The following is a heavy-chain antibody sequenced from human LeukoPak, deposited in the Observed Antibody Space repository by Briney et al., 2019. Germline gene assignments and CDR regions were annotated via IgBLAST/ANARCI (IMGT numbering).Heavy chain of an antibody. CDR1: GFTFSIYA. V-gene: IGHV3-23*01. CDR2: ISGSGVQT. D-gene: IGHD6-19*01. Sequence: TGGSLRLSCAVSGFTFSIYAMSWVRQAPGKGLEWVSAISGSGVQTYYADSVKGRFTISRDNSKNTLFLQMNSLRAEDTAVYYCAHNTSAWSFDSWGQGTLVTVSS. CDR3: AHNTSAWSFDS. J-gene: IGHJ4*02.